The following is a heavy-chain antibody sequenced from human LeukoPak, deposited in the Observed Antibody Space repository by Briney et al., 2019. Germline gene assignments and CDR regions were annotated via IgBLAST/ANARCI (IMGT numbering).Heavy chain of an antibody. CDR1: GINFRGYW. CDR3: ARDLGHTGYDLYDY. J-gene: IGHJ4*02. CDR2: MKQDGSEK. Sequence: GESLRLSCAVSGINFRGYWMAWVRQAPGKGLEWVANMKQDGSEKYYVDSVKGRFTISRGNAKNSLYPEMNSLRVEDTAVYYCARDLGHTGYDLYDYWGQGTLVTVSS. V-gene: IGHV3-7*01. D-gene: IGHD5-12*01.